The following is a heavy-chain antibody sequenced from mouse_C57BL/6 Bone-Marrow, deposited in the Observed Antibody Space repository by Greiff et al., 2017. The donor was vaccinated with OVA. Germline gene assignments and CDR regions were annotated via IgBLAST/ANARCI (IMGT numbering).Heavy chain of an antibody. CDR1: GYTFTSYW. CDR3: ARSPYYSNYWYFDV. CDR2: IYPSDSET. D-gene: IGHD2-5*01. Sequence: QVQLQQPGAELVRPGSSVKLSCKASGYTFTSYWMDWVKQRPGQGLEWIGNIYPSDSETHYNQKFKDKATLTVDKSSSTAYMQLSSLTSEDSAVYYGARSPYYSNYWYFDVWGTGTTVTVSS. V-gene: IGHV1-61*01. J-gene: IGHJ1*03.